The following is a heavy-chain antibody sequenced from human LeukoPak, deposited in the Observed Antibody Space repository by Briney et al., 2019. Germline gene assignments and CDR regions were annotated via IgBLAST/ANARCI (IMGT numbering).Heavy chain of an antibody. D-gene: IGHD3-22*01. CDR1: GGSLSSGGYY. CDR2: IYYSGST. Sequence: PSETLSLTCTVSGGSLSSGGYYWVWIRQRPGTGLEWLGYIYYSGSTYYNPSLKSRVTISVDTSKNQFSLKLNSVTATDTAVYYCARGYDSSGYYFDYWGQGTLVTVSS. V-gene: IGHV4-31*03. J-gene: IGHJ4*02. CDR3: ARGYDSSGYYFDY.